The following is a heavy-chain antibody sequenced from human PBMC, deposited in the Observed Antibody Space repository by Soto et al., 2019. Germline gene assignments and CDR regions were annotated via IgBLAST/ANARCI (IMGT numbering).Heavy chain of an antibody. D-gene: IGHD1-26*01. V-gene: IGHV3-9*01. CDR2: ISWNGINR. Sequence: EVLLVESGGGLVQPGRSLTLSCGASGFNFDDHGMHWVRQAPGKGLEWVSGISWNGINRAYADSVKGRFSVYRDNAKNTLYLEMSRLTTEGTAVYYCTRALAVGATTRFSACDIWGQGTTVTVSS. CDR1: GFNFDDHG. CDR3: TRALAVGATTRFSACDI. J-gene: IGHJ3*02.